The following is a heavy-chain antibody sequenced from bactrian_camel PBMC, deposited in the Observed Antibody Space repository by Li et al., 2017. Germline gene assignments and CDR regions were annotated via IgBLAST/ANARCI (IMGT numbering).Heavy chain of an antibody. J-gene: IGHJ4*01. CDR2: INGDADRT. V-gene: IGHV3S40*01. D-gene: IGHD1*01. Sequence: VQLVESGGGLVQPGGSLRVSCAASGITFSSYDMHWVRQVPGKGLEWVSTINGDADRTSIADSVKERFTISRDTAKNSVYLQMNSPTSEDTALYYCATDWPSPGGGDWYFGIGQLGQGTQVTVS. CDR1: GITFSSYD.